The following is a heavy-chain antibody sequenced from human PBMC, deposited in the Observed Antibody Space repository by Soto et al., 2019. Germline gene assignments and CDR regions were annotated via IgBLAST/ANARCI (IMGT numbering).Heavy chain of an antibody. V-gene: IGHV1-69*02. CDR3: ASSYGSGYRAFDY. D-gene: IGHD3-10*01. Sequence: QVQLVQSGAEVKKPGSSVRVSCKASGDTFTFYSINWVRQAPGLGVEWMGRINPILSMLNYAQRFQGRVTIPADKSTSTAYMERSSLRAEATAMYYCASSYGSGYRAFDYCGQAAMITVSS. J-gene: IGHJ4*02. CDR1: GDTFTFYS. CDR2: INPILSML.